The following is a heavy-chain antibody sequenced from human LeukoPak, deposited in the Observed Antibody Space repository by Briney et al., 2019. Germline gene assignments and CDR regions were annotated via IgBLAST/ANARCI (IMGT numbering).Heavy chain of an antibody. D-gene: IGHD7-27*01. CDR2: IWYDGSNK. V-gene: IGHV3-33*01. Sequence: GGSLRLSCAASGFTFSSYGMHWVRQAPGKGLEWVAVIWYDGSNKYYADSVKGRFTISRDNSKNTLYLQMNSLRAEDTAVYYCARDGDDHTLDYWGQGTLVTVSS. CDR1: GFTFSSYG. CDR3: ARDGDDHTLDY. J-gene: IGHJ4*02.